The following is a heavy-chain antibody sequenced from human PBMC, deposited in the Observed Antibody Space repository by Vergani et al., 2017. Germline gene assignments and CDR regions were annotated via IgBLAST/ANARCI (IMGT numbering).Heavy chain of an antibody. V-gene: IGHV3-48*04. Sequence: EVQLVESGGGLVQPGGSLRLSCAASGFTFSSYSMNWVRQAPGKGLEWVSYISSSSSTIYYADSVKGRFTISRDNTKNSLYLQMNTLRAEDTAVYYCAREGYEQQFHYWGQGTLVTVSS. J-gene: IGHJ4*02. CDR1: GFTFSSYS. CDR2: ISSSSSTI. CDR3: AREGYEQQFHY. D-gene: IGHD6-13*01.